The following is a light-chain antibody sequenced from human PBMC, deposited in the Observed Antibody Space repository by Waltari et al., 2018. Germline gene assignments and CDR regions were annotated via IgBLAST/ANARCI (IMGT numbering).Light chain of an antibody. CDR2: INK. CDR1: RSNIGLFT. J-gene: IGLJ3*02. CDR3: ATWDESLKGWV. Sequence: QPVLTKPSSASGNPGQWVSISCSAVRSNIGLFTVNWYQQVPGTAPKLLIYINKQWQAAVLDRFSGSKVGTSASLAIRGLQCVDEGDYYWATWDESLKGWVVGGGTQLTGL. V-gene: IGLV1-44*01.